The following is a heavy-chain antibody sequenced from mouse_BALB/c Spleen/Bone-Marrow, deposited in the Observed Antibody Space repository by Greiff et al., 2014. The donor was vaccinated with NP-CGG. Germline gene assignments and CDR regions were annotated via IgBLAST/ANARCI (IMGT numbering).Heavy chain of an antibody. J-gene: IGHJ1*01. CDR3: ARDGNWYFDV. Sequence: EVKLMESGGGLVKPGGSLKLSCAASGFTFSSYAMSWVRQSPEKRLEWVAEISSGGSYTYYPDTVTGRSTISRDNAKNTLYLEMSSLRSEDTAMYYCARDGNWYFDVWGAGTTVTVSS. CDR1: GFTFSSYA. D-gene: IGHD1-1*02. V-gene: IGHV5-9-4*01. CDR2: ISSGGSYT.